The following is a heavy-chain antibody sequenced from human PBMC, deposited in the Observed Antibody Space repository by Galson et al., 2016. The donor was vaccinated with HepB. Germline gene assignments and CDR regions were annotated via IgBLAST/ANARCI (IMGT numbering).Heavy chain of an antibody. CDR2: IFYSGGT. CDR3: ARTTYGSGSPVDY. V-gene: IGHV4-59*01. J-gene: IGHJ4*02. D-gene: IGHD3-10*01. CDR1: GGSINNYY. Sequence: SETLSLTCTVSGGSINNYYWPWIRQSPGKGLEWIGYIFYSGGTNYNPSLNSRVTISVDTSKRWFSLRLSSVTAADTAVYYCARTTYGSGSPVDYWGQGTLVTVSS.